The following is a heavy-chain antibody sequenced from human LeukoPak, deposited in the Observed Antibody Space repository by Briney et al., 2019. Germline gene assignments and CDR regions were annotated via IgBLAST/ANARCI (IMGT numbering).Heavy chain of an antibody. V-gene: IGHV3-23*01. CDR2: IEVGGAMT. CDR1: GFTFSSYA. Sequence: PGGSLRLSCAASGFTFSSYAMTWVRRAPGKRLEWVSTIEVGGAMTHYADSVKGRFTISRDISKKTLYLQMSSLRVEDTAVYYCAKPLGGSYLFDLWGPGTLVTVSS. J-gene: IGHJ4*02. CDR3: AKPLGGSYLFDL. D-gene: IGHD1-26*01.